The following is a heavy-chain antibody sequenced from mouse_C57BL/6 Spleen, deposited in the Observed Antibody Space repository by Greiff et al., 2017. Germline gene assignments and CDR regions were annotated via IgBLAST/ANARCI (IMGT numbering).Heavy chain of an antibody. CDR3: ARDQGTTVVANFDY. D-gene: IGHD1-1*01. CDR2: ISDGGSYT. Sequence: EVQGVESGGGLVKPGGSLKLSCAASGFTFSSYAMSWVRQTPEKRLEWVATISDGGSYTYYPDNVKGRFTISRDNAKNNLYLQMSHLKSEDTAMYYCARDQGTTVVANFDYWGQGTTLTVSS. V-gene: IGHV5-4*01. CDR1: GFTFSSYA. J-gene: IGHJ2*01.